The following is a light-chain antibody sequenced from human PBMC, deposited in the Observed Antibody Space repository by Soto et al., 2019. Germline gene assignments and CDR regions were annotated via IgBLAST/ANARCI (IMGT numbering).Light chain of an antibody. CDR1: SGHSSYI. Sequence: QPVLTQSSSASASLGSSVTLTCTLSSGHSSYIIAWHQQQPGKAPRYLMKLEDTGIYNKGSGVPDRFSGSSSGADRYLTISNLQFEDEADYYCETWDRNTVVFGGGTKVTVL. CDR3: ETWDRNTVV. V-gene: IGLV4-60*02. CDR2: LEDTGIY. J-gene: IGLJ2*01.